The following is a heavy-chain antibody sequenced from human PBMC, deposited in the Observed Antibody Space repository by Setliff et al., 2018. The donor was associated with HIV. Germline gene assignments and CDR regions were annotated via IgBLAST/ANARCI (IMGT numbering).Heavy chain of an antibody. Sequence: SETLSLTCSVSGGSISSYYWSWIRQPPGKGLEWIGYIYTGESSNYNPSLASRVTISVDMSKNQFSLKLNSLSAADAAVYYCARWESAQKAFNPWGHGTMVTVSS. CDR3: ARWESAQKAFNP. V-gene: IGHV4-4*08. J-gene: IGHJ3*01. CDR1: GGSISSYY. CDR2: IYTGESS. D-gene: IGHD1-26*01.